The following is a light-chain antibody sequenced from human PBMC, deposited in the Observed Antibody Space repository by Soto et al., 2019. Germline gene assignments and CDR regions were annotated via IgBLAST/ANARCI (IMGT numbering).Light chain of an antibody. CDR1: SSNIGNNY. J-gene: IGLJ2*01. Sequence: QSVLTQPPSVSAAPGQKVTISCSGSSSNIGNNYVSWYQQLPGTAPKLLIYENNKRPSGIPERFSGSKSGTSATLAITGLQTGDEADYYCGTWDSSLSAVFGGGTKLTVL. CDR3: GTWDSSLSAV. V-gene: IGLV1-51*02. CDR2: ENN.